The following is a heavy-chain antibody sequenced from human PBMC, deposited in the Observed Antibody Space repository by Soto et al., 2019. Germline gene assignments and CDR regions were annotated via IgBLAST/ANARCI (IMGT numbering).Heavy chain of an antibody. V-gene: IGHV3-30*18. CDR3: AKPPPAAIEEYYFDY. J-gene: IGHJ4*02. CDR1: GFTFSSYG. D-gene: IGHD2-2*01. CDR2: ISYDGSNK. Sequence: GGSLRLSCAASGFTFSSYGMHWVRQAPGKGLEWVAVISYDGSNKYYADSVKGRFTISRDNSKNTLYLQMNSLRAEDTAVYYCAKPPPAAIEEYYFDYWGQGTLVTVSS.